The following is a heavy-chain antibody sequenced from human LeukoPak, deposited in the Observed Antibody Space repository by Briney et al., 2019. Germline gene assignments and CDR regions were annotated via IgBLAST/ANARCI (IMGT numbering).Heavy chain of an antibody. J-gene: IGHJ4*02. CDR2: ISSSSIYI. Sequence: GGSLRLSCAASGFTFSDYNTNWVRQAPGKGLEWVSSISSSSIYIYYADSVRGRFTISRDNAKNSLYLQMNSLRAEDTAVYYFFKQKTAYDILTGDFWGQGTLVTVSS. CDR1: GFTFSDYN. D-gene: IGHD3-9*01. CDR3: FKQKTAYDILTGDF. V-gene: IGHV3-21*01.